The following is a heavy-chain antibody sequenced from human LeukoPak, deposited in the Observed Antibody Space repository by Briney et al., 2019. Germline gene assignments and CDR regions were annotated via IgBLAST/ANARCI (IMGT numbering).Heavy chain of an antibody. J-gene: IGHJ3*02. Sequence: SKTLSLTCTVSGGSISGHYWSWIRQPAGRALEWIGRIYSSGSTNYNPSLKSRVTMSVDTSKNQFSLRLSSVTAADTALYYCARQDILTGFDAFDIWGQGTVVTVSS. CDR3: ARQDILTGFDAFDI. D-gene: IGHD3-9*01. CDR2: IYSSGST. CDR1: GGSISGHY. V-gene: IGHV4-4*07.